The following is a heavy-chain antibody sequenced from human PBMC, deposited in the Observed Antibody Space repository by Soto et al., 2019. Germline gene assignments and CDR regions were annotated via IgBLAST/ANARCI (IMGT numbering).Heavy chain of an antibody. V-gene: IGHV4-31*03. CDR3: ARVATGTTGGMDV. CDR1: GGSISSGGYY. CDR2: IYYSGST. D-gene: IGHD1-1*01. Sequence: SETLSLTCTVSGGSISSGGYYWSWIRQHPGKGLEWIGYIYYSGSTYYNPSLKSRVTISVDTSKNQFSLKLSSVTAADTAVYYCARVATGTTGGMDVWGQGTTVTVS. J-gene: IGHJ6*02.